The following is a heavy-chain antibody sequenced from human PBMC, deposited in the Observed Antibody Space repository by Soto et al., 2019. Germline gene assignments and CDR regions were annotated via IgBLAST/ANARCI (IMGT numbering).Heavy chain of an antibody. CDR3: AREGQAPYYYYGMDV. CDR2: ISGYNGNT. Sequence: QVQVVQSGDEVKKPGASVKVSCKASGYTFTNYGFSWVRQAPGQGLEWMGGISGYNGNTKYAEKFQGRVTMTTDTSXGTAHMELRSLRSDDTAVYYCAREGQAPYYYYGMDVWGQGTAVTVSS. J-gene: IGHJ6*02. CDR1: GYTFTNYG. V-gene: IGHV1-18*01.